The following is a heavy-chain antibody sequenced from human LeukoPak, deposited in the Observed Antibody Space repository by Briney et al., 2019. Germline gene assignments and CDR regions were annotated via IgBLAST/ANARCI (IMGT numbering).Heavy chain of an antibody. Sequence: RAGGSLRLSCAASGFTVSSYYMTWVRQAPGKGLEWVSVIYSGGSTYYADSVKGRFTISRDIPKNTLYLQMNSLRAEDTAVFYCARDHRASGLYGYWGQGTLVTVSS. CDR2: IYSGGST. CDR3: ARDHRASGLYGY. D-gene: IGHD3-22*01. J-gene: IGHJ4*02. V-gene: IGHV3-53*01. CDR1: GFTVSSYY.